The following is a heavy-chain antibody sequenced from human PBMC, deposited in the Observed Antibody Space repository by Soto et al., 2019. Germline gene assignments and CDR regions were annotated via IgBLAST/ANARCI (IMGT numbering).Heavy chain of an antibody. J-gene: IGHJ4*02. CDR2: INAGNGNT. CDR1: GYTFTSYA. Sequence: QVQLVQSGAEVKKPGASVKVSCKASGYTFTSYAIHWVRQAPGQRLEWMGWINAGNGNTKYSQKFQGRVTITRDTSASTAYMDLSSLRSEDTAVYYWARGDYYYIHDYWGQGTLVTVSS. V-gene: IGHV1-3*01. CDR3: ARGDYYYIHDY. D-gene: IGHD3-22*01.